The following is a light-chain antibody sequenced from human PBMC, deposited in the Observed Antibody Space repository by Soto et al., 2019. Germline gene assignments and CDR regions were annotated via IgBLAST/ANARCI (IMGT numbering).Light chain of an antibody. CDR3: CSYAGTYSVYV. CDR2: DVS. J-gene: IGLJ1*01. CDR1: SSDVGGYNY. V-gene: IGLV2-11*01. Sequence: QSVLTQPRSVSGSPGQSVTISCTGTSSDVGGYNYVSWYQQHPGKAPKLVLYDVSNRPSGVPDRFSGSKSGNTASLSISGLQAEDEAEYYCCSYAGTYSVYVFGTGTKLTVL.